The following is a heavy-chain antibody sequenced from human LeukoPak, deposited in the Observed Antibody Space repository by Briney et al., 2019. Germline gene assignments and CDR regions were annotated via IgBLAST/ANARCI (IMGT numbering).Heavy chain of an antibody. CDR3: ARAGETYDSSGYTFDY. D-gene: IGHD3-22*01. Sequence: PGGSLRLSCAASGFTFDDYAMHWVRQAPGKGLEWVSGISWNSGSIGYADSVKGRFTISRDNAKNSLHLQMNSLRAEDMALYYCARAGETYDSSGYTFDYWGQGTLVTVSS. CDR1: GFTFDDYA. J-gene: IGHJ4*02. V-gene: IGHV3-9*03. CDR2: ISWNSGSI.